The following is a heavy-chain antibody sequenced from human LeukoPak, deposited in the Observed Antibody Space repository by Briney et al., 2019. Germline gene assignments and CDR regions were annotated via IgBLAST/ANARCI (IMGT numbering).Heavy chain of an antibody. CDR3: ARNPHGYCSGGSCYGIYYYYYYMDV. J-gene: IGHJ6*03. V-gene: IGHV4-34*01. Sequence: SETLSLTCAVYGGSFSGYYWSWIRQPPGKGLEWIGEINHSGSTNYNPSLKSRVTISVDTSKNQFSLKLSSVTAADTAVYYCARNPHGYCSGGSCYGIYYYYYYMDVWGKGTTVTISS. CDR1: GGSFSGYY. CDR2: INHSGST. D-gene: IGHD2-15*01.